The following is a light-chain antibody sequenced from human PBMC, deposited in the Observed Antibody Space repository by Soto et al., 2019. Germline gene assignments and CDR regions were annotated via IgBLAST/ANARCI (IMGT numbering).Light chain of an antibody. J-gene: IGLJ2*01. Sequence: QSVLTQPASVSGSPGQSITISCTGTSSDVGGSNYVSWYQQHPGKAPNLMIYEVSNRPSGVSNRFSGSKSGNTASLTISGLQAEDEADYYCSSYTSSSTLVVFGGGTKLTVL. CDR1: SSDVGGSNY. CDR3: SSYTSSSTLVV. CDR2: EVS. V-gene: IGLV2-14*01.